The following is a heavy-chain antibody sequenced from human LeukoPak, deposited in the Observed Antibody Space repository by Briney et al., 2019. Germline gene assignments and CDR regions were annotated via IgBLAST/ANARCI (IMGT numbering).Heavy chain of an antibody. CDR1: GFTFSSYG. V-gene: IGHV3-23*01. J-gene: IGHJ4*02. Sequence: PGGSLRLSCAASGFTFSSYGMSWVRQAPGKGLEWVSAISGSGGSTYYADSVKGRFTISRDNSKNTLYLQMNSLRAEDTAVYYCAKALTYYYDSTWDYWGQGTLVTVSS. CDR3: AKALTYYYDSTWDY. D-gene: IGHD3-22*01. CDR2: ISGSGGST.